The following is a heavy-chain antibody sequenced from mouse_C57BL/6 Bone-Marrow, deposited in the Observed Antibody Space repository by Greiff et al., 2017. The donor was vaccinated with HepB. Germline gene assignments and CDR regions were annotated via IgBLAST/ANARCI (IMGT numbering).Heavy chain of an antibody. CDR3: ARGGLLGGYYFDY. Sequence: VQLQQSGPELVKPGASVKISCKASGYTFTDYYINWVKQRPGQGLEWIGWIFPGSGSTYYNEKFKGKATLTVDKSSSTAYMLRSSLTSEDSAVYVCARGGLLGGYYFDYWGQGTTLTVSS. J-gene: IGHJ2*01. V-gene: IGHV1-75*01. D-gene: IGHD4-1*01. CDR2: IFPGSGST. CDR1: GYTFTDYY.